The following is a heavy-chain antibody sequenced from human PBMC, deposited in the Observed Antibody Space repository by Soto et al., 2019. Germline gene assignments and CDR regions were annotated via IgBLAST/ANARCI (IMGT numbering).Heavy chain of an antibody. V-gene: IGHV4-59*12. Sequence: SETLSLTCTVSGGSISSYYWSWIRQPPGKGLEWIGYIYYSGSTNYNPSLKSRVTISVDTSKNQFSLKLSSVTAADTAVYYCARDRGGVASNWFDPWGPGTLVTVSS. J-gene: IGHJ5*02. CDR3: ARDRGGVASNWFDP. D-gene: IGHD3-10*01. CDR1: GGSISSYY. CDR2: IYYSGST.